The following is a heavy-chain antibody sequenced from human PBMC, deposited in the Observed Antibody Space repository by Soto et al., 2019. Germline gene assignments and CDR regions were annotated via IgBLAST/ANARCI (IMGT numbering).Heavy chain of an antibody. CDR3: ARDDVLCVGGRCYGVPLDV. J-gene: IGHJ6*04. D-gene: IGHD2-15*01. CDR2: IQSGGPT. V-gene: IGHV3-66*01. Sequence: EVQLVESGGGLVQPGGSLRLSCAASGFTVSSKYMSWVRQAPGKGLEWVSLIQSGGPTYYADSVKGRFTISRDTSENTVHPQMDSLRAEDTAVYYCARDDVLCVGGRCYGVPLDVWGKGTPVTVSS. CDR1: GFTVSSKY.